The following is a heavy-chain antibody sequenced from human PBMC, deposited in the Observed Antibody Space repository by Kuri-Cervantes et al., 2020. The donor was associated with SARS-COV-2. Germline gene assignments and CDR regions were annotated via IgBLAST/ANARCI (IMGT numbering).Heavy chain of an antibody. D-gene: IGHD1-26*01. CDR2: ISGSGTST. Sequence: GESLKISCAASGFTFSSYAMSWVRQAPGKGLEWVSAISGSGTSTYYADSVKGRFTISRDNSKNTLYLQMNSLRAEDTALYYCAKGRPGSYQGYYFDYWGQGTLVTVSS. V-gene: IGHV3-23*01. CDR1: GFTFSSYA. J-gene: IGHJ4*02. CDR3: AKGRPGSYQGYYFDY.